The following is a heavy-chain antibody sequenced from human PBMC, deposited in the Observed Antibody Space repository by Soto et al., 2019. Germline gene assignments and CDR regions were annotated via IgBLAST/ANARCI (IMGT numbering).Heavy chain of an antibody. D-gene: IGHD3-16*01. CDR2: ISSSGSTI. J-gene: IGHJ3*01. CDR1: GFTFSDYY. V-gene: IGHV3-11*01. Sequence: GGSLRLSYAASGFTFSDYYMSWIRQAPGKGLEWVSYISSSGSTIYYADSVKGRFTISRDNAKNSLYLQMNSLRAEDTAVYYCARYKAHYIWGGYGDVFDFWVKGTMVPVSS. CDR3: ARYKAHYIWGGYGDVFDF.